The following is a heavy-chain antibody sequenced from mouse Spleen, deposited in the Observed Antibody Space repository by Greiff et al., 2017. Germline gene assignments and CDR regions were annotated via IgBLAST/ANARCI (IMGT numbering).Heavy chain of an antibody. CDR2: ISSGSSTI. D-gene: IGHD3-2*02. J-gene: IGHJ4*01. CDR3: ARPRLDYYAMDY. CDR1: GFTFSDYG. V-gene: IGHV5-17*01. Sequence: EVNVVESGGGLVKPGGSLKLSCAASGFTFSDYGMHWVRQAPEKGLEWVAYISSGSSTIYYADTVKGRFTISRDNAKNTLFLQMTSLRSEDTAMYYCARPRLDYYAMDYWGQGTSVTVSS.